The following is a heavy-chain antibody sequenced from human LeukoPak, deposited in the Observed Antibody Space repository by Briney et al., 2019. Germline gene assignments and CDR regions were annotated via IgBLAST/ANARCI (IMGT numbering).Heavy chain of an antibody. CDR2: ISGNGDNT. Sequence: GGSLRLSCAASGFTFSTYAMHWVRQAPGKGLVYVSSISGNGDNTYYANSVKGRFTISRDNSKNTVYLQMGSLGAEDTAVYYCARSNTNCYCFDYWGQGTLATVSS. CDR3: ARSNTNCYCFDY. CDR1: GFTFSTYA. V-gene: IGHV3-64*01. J-gene: IGHJ4*02. D-gene: IGHD2-2*01.